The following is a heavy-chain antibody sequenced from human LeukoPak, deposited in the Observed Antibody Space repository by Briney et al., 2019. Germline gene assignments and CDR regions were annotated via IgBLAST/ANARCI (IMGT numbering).Heavy chain of an antibody. CDR2: ISSSSSYI. V-gene: IGHV3-21*01. CDR3: ARVPGGNYEGEFDY. CDR1: GFTFSSYA. Sequence: GGSLRLSCAASGFTFSSYAMSWVRQAPGKGLKWVSSISSSSSYIYYADSVKGRFTISRDNAKNSLYLQMNSLRAEDTAVYYCARVPGGNYEGEFDYWGQGTLVTVSS. J-gene: IGHJ4*02. D-gene: IGHD3-22*01.